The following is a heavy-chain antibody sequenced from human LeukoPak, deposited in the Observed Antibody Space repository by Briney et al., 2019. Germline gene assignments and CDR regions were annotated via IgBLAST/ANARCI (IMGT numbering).Heavy chain of an antibody. Sequence: PGGFLRLSCAASGITFSWSRMNWLRQAPGKGLEWVANMDGRGTQKRYVDSVKGRFTISRDNPGTSLYLDMYSLRAEDTAIYYCAISTSGNYWGQGTLAAVSS. J-gene: IGHJ4*02. CDR3: AISTSGNY. CDR1: GITFSWSR. CDR2: MDGRGTQK. V-gene: IGHV3-7*01.